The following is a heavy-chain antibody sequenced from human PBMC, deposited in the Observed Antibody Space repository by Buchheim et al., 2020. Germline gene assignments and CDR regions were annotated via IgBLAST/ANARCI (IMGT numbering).Heavy chain of an antibody. CDR3: ARDVTAFLTFSYYGMDV. CDR1: GFALSSYG. V-gene: IGHV3-33*01. J-gene: IGHJ6*02. D-gene: IGHD3-3*02. CDR2: IWFDGRDQ. Sequence: QAQLVASGGGVVQPGGSLRLSCAASGFALSSYGIHWVRQAPGKGLEWVTGIWFDGRDQYYADSVKGRFTISRDNSKNTLHLQMNSLRVEDTAMYYCARDVTAFLTFSYYGMDVWGQGT.